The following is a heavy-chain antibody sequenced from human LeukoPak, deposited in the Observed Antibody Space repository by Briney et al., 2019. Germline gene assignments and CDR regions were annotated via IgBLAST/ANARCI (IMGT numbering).Heavy chain of an antibody. Sequence: SQTLSLTCTVSGGSISSGGYYWSWIRQHPGKGLEWIGYIYYSGSTYYNPSLKSRVTISVDTSKNQFSLKLSSVTAADTAVYYCARCFAGYNEYYLDYWGQGTLVTVSS. CDR2: IYYSGST. CDR3: ARCFAGYNEYYLDY. CDR1: GGSISSGGYY. D-gene: IGHD5-24*01. V-gene: IGHV4-31*03. J-gene: IGHJ4*02.